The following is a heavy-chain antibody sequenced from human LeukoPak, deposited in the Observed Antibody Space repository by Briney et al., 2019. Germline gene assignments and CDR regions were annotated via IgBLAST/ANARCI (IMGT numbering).Heavy chain of an antibody. CDR1: GFTFSNHD. V-gene: IGHV3-21*06. CDR3: AKAGYCSSGTCYYPDY. Sequence: GGSLRLSCAASGFTFSNHDMSWVRQAPGKGLEWVSSITSSSTYIYYADSVKGRFTISRDNAKNSLYLQMNSLRAEDTAVYYCAKAGYCSSGTCYYPDYWGQGTLVTVSS. CDR2: ITSSSTYI. D-gene: IGHD2-15*01. J-gene: IGHJ4*02.